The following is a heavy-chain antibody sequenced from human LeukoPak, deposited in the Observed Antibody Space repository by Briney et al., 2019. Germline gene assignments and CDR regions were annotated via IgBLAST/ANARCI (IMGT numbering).Heavy chain of an antibody. D-gene: IGHD4-17*01. J-gene: IGHJ4*02. V-gene: IGHV4-4*07. CDR3: AREDPNDYGDYVRPFDY. CDR2: IYTSGST. Sequence: SQTRSLTCTVSGGSISSYYWSWIRQPSGKGLEWIGRIYTSGSTNYNPSLKSRVTMSVDTSKNQFSLKLSSVTAADPAVYYCAREDPNDYGDYVRPFDYWGQGTLVTVSS. CDR1: GGSISSYY.